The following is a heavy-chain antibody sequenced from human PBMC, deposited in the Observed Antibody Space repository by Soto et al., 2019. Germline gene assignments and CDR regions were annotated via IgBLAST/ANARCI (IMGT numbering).Heavy chain of an antibody. V-gene: IGHV3-7*03. CDR2: IKQEGSEK. Sequence: GGSLRLSCAASGFTFSSYWKGCVRQAPGKALEWVANIKQEGSEKYHVDSVKGRFTISRDNAKNSLCPQINRLRDDDTAVYYGARDTSYYDSSGDGFDIWGKGTMVTVSS. J-gene: IGHJ3*02. CDR3: ARDTSYYDSSGDGFDI. D-gene: IGHD3-22*01. CDR1: GFTFSSYW.